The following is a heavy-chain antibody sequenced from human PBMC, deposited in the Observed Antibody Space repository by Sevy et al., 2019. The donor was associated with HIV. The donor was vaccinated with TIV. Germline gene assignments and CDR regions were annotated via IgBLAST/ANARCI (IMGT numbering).Heavy chain of an antibody. J-gene: IGHJ6*03. CDR2: IYYSGST. V-gene: IGHV4-59*01. CDR3: AGGPAQSCSGGSCYSYYYYYYMDV. Sequence: SETLSLTCTVSGGSISSYYWSWIRQPPGKGLEWIGYIYYSGSTNYNPSLKSRVTISVDTSKNQFSLKLSSVTAADTAVYYCAGGPAQSCSGGSCYSYYYYYYMDVWGKGTTVTVSS. CDR1: GGSISSYY. D-gene: IGHD2-15*01.